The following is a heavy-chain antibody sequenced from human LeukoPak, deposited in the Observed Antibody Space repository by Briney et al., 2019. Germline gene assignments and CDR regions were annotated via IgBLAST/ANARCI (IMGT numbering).Heavy chain of an antibody. CDR3: AKDGEAYCGGDCFFQH. V-gene: IGHV3-30*18. D-gene: IGHD2-21*02. CDR1: GFTFSSYG. J-gene: IGHJ1*01. Sequence: GGSLRLSCAASGFTFSSYGMHWVRQAPGKGLEWVAVISYDGSNKYYADSVKGRFTISRDNSKNTLYLQMNSLRAEDTAVYYCAKDGEAYCGGDCFFQHWGQGTLVTVSS. CDR2: ISYDGSNK.